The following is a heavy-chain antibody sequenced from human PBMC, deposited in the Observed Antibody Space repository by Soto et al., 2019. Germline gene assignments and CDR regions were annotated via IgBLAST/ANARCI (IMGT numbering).Heavy chain of an antibody. CDR3: ARDYGQLLPGPPKYYFDY. Sequence: ASVKVSCKASGYTFTGYYMHWVRQAPGQGLEWMGWINPNSGGTNYAQKFQGWVTMTRERSISTAYMELSRLRSDDTAVYYCARDYGQLLPGPPKYYFDYWGQGTLVTVSS. CDR2: INPNSGGT. CDR1: GYTFTGYY. J-gene: IGHJ4*02. V-gene: IGHV1-2*04. D-gene: IGHD2-15*01.